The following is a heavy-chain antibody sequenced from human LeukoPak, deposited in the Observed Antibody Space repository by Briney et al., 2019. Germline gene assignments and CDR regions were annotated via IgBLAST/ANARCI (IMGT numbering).Heavy chain of an antibody. J-gene: IGHJ3*02. V-gene: IGHV1-8*03. CDR2: MNPNSGNT. D-gene: IGHD3-9*01. CDR1: GYTFTSYD. CDR3: ATSVLRYFDWLGDDAFDI. Sequence: ASVRVSCKASGYTFTSYDINWVRQATGQGLEWMGWMNPNSGNTGYAQKFQGRVTITRNTSISTAYMELSSLRSEDTAVYYCATSVLRYFDWLGDDAFDIWGQGTMVTVSS.